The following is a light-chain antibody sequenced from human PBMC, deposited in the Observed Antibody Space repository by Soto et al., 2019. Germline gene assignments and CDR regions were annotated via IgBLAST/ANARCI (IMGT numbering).Light chain of an antibody. J-gene: IGKJ4*01. Sequence: EIVLTQSPGTLSLSPGERATLSCRASQSVRSNYLAWYQQIPGQAPGLLVYGASSRATGIPDRFSGSGSGTDFTLTIRRLEPEDFAVYYCQQYGNSSFTFGGGTKVEIK. CDR3: QQYGNSSFT. CDR2: GAS. V-gene: IGKV3-20*01. CDR1: QSVRSNY.